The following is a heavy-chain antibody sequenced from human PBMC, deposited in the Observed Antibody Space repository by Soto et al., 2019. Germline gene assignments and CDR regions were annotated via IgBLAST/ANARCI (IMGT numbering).Heavy chain of an antibody. CDR2: IIPIFGTP. D-gene: IGHD2-2*01. Sequence: GASVKVSCKPSGGTFTNYAFSWVRQAPGQGLEWMGGIIPIFGTPDYAQNFQGRVTITADESTRTASMELSSLRSDDTAVYYFARERSVGYCITTTCPKPFYYYAMDVWGQGTTVTVSS. J-gene: IGHJ6*02. CDR1: GGTFTNYA. CDR3: ARERSVGYCITTTCPKPFYYYAMDV. V-gene: IGHV1-69*13.